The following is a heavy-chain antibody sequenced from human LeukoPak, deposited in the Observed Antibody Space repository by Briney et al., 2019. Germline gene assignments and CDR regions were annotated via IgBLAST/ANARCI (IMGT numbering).Heavy chain of an antibody. J-gene: IGHJ4*02. CDR1: GFTFSSYG. D-gene: IGHD6-25*01. CDR3: AKEGAAGAFDY. V-gene: IGHV3-30*18. Sequence: GGSLRLSCAASGFTFSSYGIHWVRQAPGKGLAWVAVISYDGSNKYFADSVKGRFTISRDNSKNTVYLQMSSLRGEDTAVYYCAKEGAAGAFDYWGQGTLVTVSS. CDR2: ISYDGSNK.